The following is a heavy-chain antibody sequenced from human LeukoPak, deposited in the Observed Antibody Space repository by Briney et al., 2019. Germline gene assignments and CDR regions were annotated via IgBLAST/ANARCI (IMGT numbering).Heavy chain of an antibody. CDR2: INPKSGGT. V-gene: IGHV1-2*02. Sequence: ASVKVSCKASGYSFTDYDLHWVRQAPGQGLEWMGWINPKSGGTKYAQKFQGRVTMTRDTSINTAYMELSRLRSDDTAVYYCARDGPGEKSNFDFWGQGTLVTVSS. D-gene: IGHD1-26*01. CDR3: ARDGPGEKSNFDF. CDR1: GYSFTDYD. J-gene: IGHJ4*02.